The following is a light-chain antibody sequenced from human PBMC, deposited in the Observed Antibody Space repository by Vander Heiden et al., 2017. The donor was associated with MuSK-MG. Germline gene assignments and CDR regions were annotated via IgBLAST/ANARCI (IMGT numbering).Light chain of an antibody. CDR1: QSFSSH. J-gene: IGKJ4*01. V-gene: IGKV3-11*01. CDR3: QERSNWPIT. Sequence: IILPQSPATRSLSPYDRATLSFRASQSFSSHLAWFQQIPGQAPRLRIYGASIRAMGIPVRSSGSGPGTDFTLTISSREPEDFPLYYCQERSNWPITFGGGTKVEIK. CDR2: GAS.